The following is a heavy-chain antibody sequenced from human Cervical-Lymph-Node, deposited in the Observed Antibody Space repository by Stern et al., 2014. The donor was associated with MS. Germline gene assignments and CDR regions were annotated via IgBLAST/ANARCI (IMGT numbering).Heavy chain of an antibody. J-gene: IGHJ4*02. CDR3: AKSFLDYCSDTTCYGLDY. V-gene: IGHV3-30-3*02. D-gene: IGHD2-2*01. CDR2: YDGDTK. Sequence: YDGDTKRYADSVKGRFTVSRDNSKNTLYLQINSLRSEDTAVYYCAKSFLDYCSDTTCYGLDYWGQGTLVTVSS.